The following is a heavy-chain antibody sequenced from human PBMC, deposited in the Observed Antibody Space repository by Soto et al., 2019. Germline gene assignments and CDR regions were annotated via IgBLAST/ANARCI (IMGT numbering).Heavy chain of an antibody. CDR2: IYYSGST. J-gene: IGHJ6*03. CDR3: IRGVVPAAIEYYYMDA. Sequence: SETLSLTCTVSGGSISSYYWSWIRQRPGKGLEWIGYIYYSGSTNFNPSLKSRVTISVDTSKNKFSLKLRSVTAADTAVYYCIRGVVPAAIEYYYMDAWGKGTTVTVSS. V-gene: IGHV4-59*01. CDR1: GGSISSYY. D-gene: IGHD2-2*01.